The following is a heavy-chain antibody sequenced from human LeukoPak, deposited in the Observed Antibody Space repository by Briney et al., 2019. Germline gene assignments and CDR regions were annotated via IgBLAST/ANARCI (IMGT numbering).Heavy chain of an antibody. CDR2: ISSSSSYI. J-gene: IGHJ3*02. CDR1: GFTFSSYS. D-gene: IGHD3-10*01. Sequence: GGSLRLSCAASGFTFSSYSMNWVRQAPGKGLEWVSSISSSSSYIYYADSVKGRFTISRDNAKNSLYLQMNSLRAEDTAVYYCARDGSGYDDAFDIWGQGTMVTVSS. CDR3: ARDGSGYDDAFDI. V-gene: IGHV3-21*01.